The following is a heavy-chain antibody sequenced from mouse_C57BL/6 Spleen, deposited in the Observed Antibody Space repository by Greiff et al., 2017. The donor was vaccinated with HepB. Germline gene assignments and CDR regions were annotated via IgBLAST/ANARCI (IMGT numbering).Heavy chain of an antibody. Sequence: EVQLQQSGGDLVKPGGSLKLSCAASGFTFSSYGMSWVRQTPDKRLEWVATISSGGSYTYYPDSVKGRFTISRDNAKNTLYLQMSSLKSEDTAMYYCARDYGSSDWYFDVWGTGTTVTVSS. CDR1: GFTFSSYG. J-gene: IGHJ1*03. CDR3: ARDYGSSDWYFDV. V-gene: IGHV5-6*01. CDR2: ISSGGSYT. D-gene: IGHD1-1*01.